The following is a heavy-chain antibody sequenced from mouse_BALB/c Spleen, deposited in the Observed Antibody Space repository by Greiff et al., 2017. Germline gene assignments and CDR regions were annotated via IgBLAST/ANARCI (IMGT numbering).Heavy chain of an antibody. V-gene: IGHV1-69*01. CDR3: ARGGYGNYVAY. Sequence: QVQLQQPGAELVMPGASVKMSCKASGYTFTDYWMHWVKQRPGQGLEWIGAIDTSDSYTSYNQKFKGKATLTVDESSSTAYMQLSSLTSEDSAVYYCARGGYGNYVAYWGQGTLVTVSA. CDR1: GYTFTDYW. CDR2: IDTSDSYT. J-gene: IGHJ3*01. D-gene: IGHD2-10*02.